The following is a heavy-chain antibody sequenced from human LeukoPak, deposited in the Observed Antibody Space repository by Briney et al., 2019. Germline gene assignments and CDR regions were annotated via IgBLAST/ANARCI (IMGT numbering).Heavy chain of an antibody. V-gene: IGHV4-59*01. CDR1: GGSISSYY. CDR2: IYYSGST. J-gene: IGHJ3*02. CDR3: ARDRRITIFGVAKGRAFDI. D-gene: IGHD3-3*01. Sequence: SETLSLTCTVSGGSISSYYWSWIRQPPGKGLEWIGYIYYSGSTNYNPSLKSRATISVDTSKNQFSLRLSSVTAADTAVYYCARDRRITIFGVAKGRAFDIWGQGTMVTVSS.